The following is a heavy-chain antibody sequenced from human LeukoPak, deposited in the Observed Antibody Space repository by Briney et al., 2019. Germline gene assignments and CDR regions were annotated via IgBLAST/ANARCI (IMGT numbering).Heavy chain of an antibody. CDR2: ISGRGDST. CDR3: AREFLEQQPNRGFDP. Sequence: GGSLRLSCAASRFTFSSYAMSWVRQAPGKGLEWVSTISGRGDSTYYADSVKGRFTISRDNAKNSLYLQMNSLRAEDTAVYYCAREFLEQQPNRGFDPWGQGTLVTVSS. CDR1: RFTFSSYA. D-gene: IGHD6-13*01. J-gene: IGHJ5*02. V-gene: IGHV3-23*01.